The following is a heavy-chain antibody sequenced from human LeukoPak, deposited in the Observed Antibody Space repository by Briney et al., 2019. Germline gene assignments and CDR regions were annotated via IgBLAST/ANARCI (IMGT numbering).Heavy chain of an antibody. V-gene: IGHV3-7*01. CDR2: IGPDGSAD. CDR1: GFSIGANT. Sequence: GGSLRLSCAVSGFSIGANTVTWARQAPGKGLEWLANIGPDGSADYYADLVRGRFTISRDKARNSLYLQMNSLRADDTAVYYCASPSSYDGSRYYHAYWGQGTLVSVSS. J-gene: IGHJ4*02. D-gene: IGHD3-22*01. CDR3: ASPSSYDGSRYYHAY.